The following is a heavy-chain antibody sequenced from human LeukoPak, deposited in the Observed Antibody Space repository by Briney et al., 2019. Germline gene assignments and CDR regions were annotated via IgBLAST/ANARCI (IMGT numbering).Heavy chain of an antibody. CDR1: GYSFTAYY. J-gene: IGHJ4*02. Sequence: GASVKVSCKASGYSFTAYYMHWVRQAPGQGLEWMGWINPNSGGTNYAQKLQGRVTMTTDTSTSTAYMELRSLRSDDTAVYYCARDLEGAPDYWGQGTLATVSS. V-gene: IGHV1-2*02. CDR2: INPNSGGT. D-gene: IGHD1-26*01. CDR3: ARDLEGAPDY.